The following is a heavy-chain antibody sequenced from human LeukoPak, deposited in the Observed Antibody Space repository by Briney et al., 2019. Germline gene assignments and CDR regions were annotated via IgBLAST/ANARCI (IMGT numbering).Heavy chain of an antibody. J-gene: IGHJ5*02. V-gene: IGHV4-4*09. Sequence: SETLSLTCNVSGASMSSNYWSWIRQPPGKGLEWIGYIYHSGNTNYSPSLESRVTMSVDESKNQFSLRVHFVSAADTAVYYCASTRRAAVAGRFDPWGQGTLVTVSS. CDR2: IYHSGNT. CDR3: ASTRRAAVAGRFDP. D-gene: IGHD6-19*01. CDR1: GASMSSNY.